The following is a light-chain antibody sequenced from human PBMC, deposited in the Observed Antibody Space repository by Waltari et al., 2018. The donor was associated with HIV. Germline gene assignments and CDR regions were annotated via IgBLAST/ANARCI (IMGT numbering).Light chain of an antibody. Sequence: DIQMNQSPSSLSASVGGRVTITCRASQNISSYLNWYQQKPGKAPKLLIYAASSLQRGVPSRFSGSGSGTDFTLTISSLQPEDFAAYYCQQSYNTPQTFGQGTKVEI. V-gene: IGKV1-39*01. J-gene: IGKJ1*01. CDR1: QNISSY. CDR2: AAS. CDR3: QQSYNTPQT.